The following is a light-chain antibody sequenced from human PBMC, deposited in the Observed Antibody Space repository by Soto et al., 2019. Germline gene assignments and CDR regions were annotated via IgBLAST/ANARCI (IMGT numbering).Light chain of an antibody. CDR1: QSVLYSSNNKNY. CDR3: QQYYNTPL. Sequence: DIVLTQSPDSLAVSLGERATINCKSSQSVLYSSNNKNYLAWYQQKPGQPPKLLIYWASTRESGVPDRFSGIGSVTDFTLTISSLQAEDVAVYYCQQYYNTPLFGQGTRLEIK. J-gene: IGKJ5*01. V-gene: IGKV4-1*01. CDR2: WAS.